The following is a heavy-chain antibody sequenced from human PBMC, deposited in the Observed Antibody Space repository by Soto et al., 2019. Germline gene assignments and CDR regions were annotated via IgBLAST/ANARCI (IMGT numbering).Heavy chain of an antibody. CDR3: AREGAIFPREGGMDV. Sequence: SMPVSRAPGGVTCVSHAMHFVSQAQGKGLEWVAVISYDGSNKYYADSVKGRFTISRDNSKNTLYLQMNSLRAEDTAVYYCAREGAIFPREGGMDVWGQGPRVTVSS. D-gene: IGHD3-3*01. V-gene: IGHV3-30-3*01. CDR2: ISYDGSNK. CDR1: GVTCVSHA. J-gene: IGHJ6*02.